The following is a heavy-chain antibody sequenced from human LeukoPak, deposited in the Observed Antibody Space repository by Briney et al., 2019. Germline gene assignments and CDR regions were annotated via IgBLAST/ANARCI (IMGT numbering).Heavy chain of an antibody. CDR3: VRHGGTLGYFDF. CDR1: GHSLSSYY. Sequence: ASETLSLTRTVSGHSLSSYYWSWIRQPPGKGLEWIGYIYYGGTTNYNPSLKRRVSISADSPKNQFSLRLTSVTHADTALYYCVRHGGTLGYFDFWGPGTLVTVSS. V-gene: IGHV4-59*08. CDR2: IYYGGTT. J-gene: IGHJ4*02. D-gene: IGHD1-26*01.